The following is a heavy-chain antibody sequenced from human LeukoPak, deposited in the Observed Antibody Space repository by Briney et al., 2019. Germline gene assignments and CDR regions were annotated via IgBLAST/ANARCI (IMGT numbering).Heavy chain of an antibody. CDR3: ASLRERSYYARGFDY. D-gene: IGHD1-26*01. Sequence: SETLSLTCAVYGGSFSGYYWGWVRQPPGKGLEWIGNIFYSGSTYYSPSLKSRVTISLDTSRNQFSLKLSSVTAADTAVYYCASLRERSYYARGFDYWGQGTLVTVSP. J-gene: IGHJ4*02. V-gene: IGHV4-34*12. CDR2: IFYSGST. CDR1: GGSFSGYY.